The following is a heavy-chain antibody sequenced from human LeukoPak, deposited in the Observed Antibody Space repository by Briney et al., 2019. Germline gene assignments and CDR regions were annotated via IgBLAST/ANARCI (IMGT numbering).Heavy chain of an antibody. Sequence: SETLSLTCTVSGGSISSYYWSWIRQPPGKGLEWIGYIYYSGSTNYNPSLKSRVTISVDTSKNQFSLKLSSVTAADTAVYYCARLPAMKYYFDYWGQGTLVTVSS. J-gene: IGHJ4*02. V-gene: IGHV4-59*08. CDR1: GGSISSYY. D-gene: IGHD2-2*01. CDR3: ARLPAMKYYFDY. CDR2: IYYSGST.